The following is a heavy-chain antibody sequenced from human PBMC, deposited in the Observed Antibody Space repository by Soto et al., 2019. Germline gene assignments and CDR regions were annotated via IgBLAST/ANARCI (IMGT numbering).Heavy chain of an antibody. D-gene: IGHD3-16*01. J-gene: IGHJ5*02. Sequence: EAQLVESGGGLVQPGGSLRVSCAVSGFTFSSYWMSWVRQAPGKGLERVAKIKQDGSAKDYVDSVKGRFTISRDNANNSLFRHMYSLRAEDTAVYYCARGGRDAYNWFDPWGQGTLVTVSS. CDR1: GFTFSSYW. CDR3: ARGGRDAYNWFDP. V-gene: IGHV3-7*01. CDR2: IKQDGSAK.